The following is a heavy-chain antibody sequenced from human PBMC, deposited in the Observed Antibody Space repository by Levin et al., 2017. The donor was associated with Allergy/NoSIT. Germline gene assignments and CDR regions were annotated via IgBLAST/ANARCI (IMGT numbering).Heavy chain of an antibody. V-gene: IGHV1-2*02. CDR2: INPNSGGT. CDR1: GYSFSDYY. J-gene: IGHJ5*01. D-gene: IGHD2-8*02. CDR3: ARDKSYRDTGGSYDS. Sequence: ASVKVSCKASGYSFSDYYIHWVRQAPGQWLEWMGRINPNSGGTNYAQTFQGRVTMTRDTSTCSAYMELSRLTSDDTAVYYCARDKSYRDTGGSYDSWGQGTLVTVSS.